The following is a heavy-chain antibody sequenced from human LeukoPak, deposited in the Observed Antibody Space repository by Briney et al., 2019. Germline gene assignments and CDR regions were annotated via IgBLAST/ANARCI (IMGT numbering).Heavy chain of an antibody. Sequence: GASVKVSCKASGGTFSSYAISWVRQAPGQGLEWMGRIIPILGIANYAQKFQGRVTITADKSTSTAYMELSSLRSEDTAVYYCARGARGPSHSSSLYSYGMDVWGQGTTVTVSS. J-gene: IGHJ6*02. D-gene: IGHD2-15*01. CDR2: IIPILGIA. CDR3: ARGARGPSHSSSLYSYGMDV. CDR1: GGTFSSYA. V-gene: IGHV1-69*04.